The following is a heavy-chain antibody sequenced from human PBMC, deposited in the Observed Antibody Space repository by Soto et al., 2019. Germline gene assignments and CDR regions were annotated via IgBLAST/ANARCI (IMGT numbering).Heavy chain of an antibody. V-gene: IGHV1-2*02. J-gene: IGHJ6*02. CDR3: ARNMDYYYGRGSGNGHGV. Sequence: QVQLVQSGAEVKEPGDSVRVSCEASGYTFTAYHIHWVRHAPGQGLEWMGWINPKFGDTTYAQDFQGRVYMTRDMSISTVYMELSRLTSDDTAIYYCARNMDYYYGRGSGNGHGVWGQGTTVTVFS. CDR2: INPKFGDT. CDR1: GYTFTAYH. D-gene: IGHD3-10*02.